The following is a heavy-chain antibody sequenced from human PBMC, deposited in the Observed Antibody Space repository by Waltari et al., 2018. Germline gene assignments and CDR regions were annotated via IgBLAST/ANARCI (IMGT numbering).Heavy chain of an antibody. V-gene: IGHV3-30*02. D-gene: IGHD2-2*01. CDR2: IRYDGSNK. J-gene: IGHJ4*02. CDR1: GFTFSSYG. CDR3: AKGDGIVVFPDY. Sequence: QVQLVESGGGVVQPGGSLRLSCAASGFTFSSYGMHWVRQAPGKGLEWVAFIRYDGSNKYYADSVKGRFTISRDNSKNTLYLQMNSLRAEDTAVYYCAKGDGIVVFPDYWGQGTLVTVSS.